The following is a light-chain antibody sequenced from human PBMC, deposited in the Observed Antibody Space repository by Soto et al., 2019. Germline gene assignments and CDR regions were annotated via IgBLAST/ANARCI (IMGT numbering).Light chain of an antibody. CDR3: QQRSNWRT. J-gene: IGKJ5*01. Sequence: VFTQYPATLSLSPGARATLSSSAGKSVSSFLAWYQQNPGQSPLLLIYDASNRATGIPARFSGSGSGADFTLTISSLAPEDFAVYYSQQRSNWRTFGQGTRLEIK. CDR1: KSVSSF. CDR2: DAS. V-gene: IGKV3-11*01.